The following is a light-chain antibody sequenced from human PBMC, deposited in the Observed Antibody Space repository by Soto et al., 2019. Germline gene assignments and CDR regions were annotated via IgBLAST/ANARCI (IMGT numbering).Light chain of an antibody. CDR2: DDS. CDR1: NIGSKT. V-gene: IGLV3-21*02. J-gene: IGLJ2*01. CDR3: HVWDSTTDLVV. Sequence: SYELTQPPSVSVAPGQTARVTCGGNNIGSKTVHWYQQKPGQAPVLVVYDDSDRPSGIPERFSGSNSGNTATLTISRVEAGDEADYFCHVWDSTTDLVVFGGGTKVTVL.